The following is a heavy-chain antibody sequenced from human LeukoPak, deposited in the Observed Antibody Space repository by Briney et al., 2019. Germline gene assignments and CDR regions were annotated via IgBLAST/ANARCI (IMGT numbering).Heavy chain of an antibody. J-gene: IGHJ6*04. D-gene: IGHD3-10*01. CDR2: ISYGGSNK. V-gene: IGHV3-30*18. CDR3: AKEKGYGSVSYYVKLYYYYGMDV. CDR1: GFTFSSYG. Sequence: GALRLSCAASGFTFSSYGMHWVRQAPATGLEWVAVISYGGSNKYYADSVKGRFTISRDNSKNTLYLQMNSLRAEDTAVYYCAKEKGYGSVSYYVKLYYYYGMDVWGKGTTVTVSS.